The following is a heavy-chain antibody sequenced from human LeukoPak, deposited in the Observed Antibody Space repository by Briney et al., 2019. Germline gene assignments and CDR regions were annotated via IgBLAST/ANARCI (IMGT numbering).Heavy chain of an antibody. CDR1: GGSISSYY. CDR2: IYYSGST. D-gene: IGHD3-3*01. J-gene: IGHJ4*02. CDR3: ARDRYDFWSGNFDY. Sequence: PSETLSLTCTVSGGSISSYYWSWLRQPPGKGLEWIGYIYYSGSTNYNPSLKSRVTISVDTSKNQFSLKLSSVTAADTAVYYCARDRYDFWSGNFDYWGQGTLVTVSS. V-gene: IGHV4-59*01.